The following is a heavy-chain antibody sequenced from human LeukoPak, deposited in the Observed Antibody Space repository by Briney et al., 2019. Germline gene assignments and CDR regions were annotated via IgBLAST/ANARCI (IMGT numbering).Heavy chain of an antibody. J-gene: IGHJ4*02. V-gene: IGHV5-51*01. CDR2: IYPGDSDT. D-gene: IGHD3-3*01. Sequence: GESRKISCKGSGYSFTSYWIGWVRQMPGKGLEWMGIIYPGDSDTRYSPSFQGQVTISADKSISTAYLQWSSLKASDTAMYYCARGAFNYDFWSGYPEGYYFDYWGQGPMDPVSS. CDR3: ARGAFNYDFWSGYPEGYYFDY. CDR1: GYSFTSYW.